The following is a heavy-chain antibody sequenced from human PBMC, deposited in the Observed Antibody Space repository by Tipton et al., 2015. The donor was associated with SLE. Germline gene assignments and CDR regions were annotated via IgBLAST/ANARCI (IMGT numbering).Heavy chain of an antibody. CDR2: ISDVGRKK. J-gene: IGHJ4*02. CDR1: GFTFSGYG. V-gene: IGHV3-33*01. CDR3: AREREISNGFDY. D-gene: IGHD2/OR15-2a*01. Sequence: RSLRLSCAASGFTFSGYGTHWVRQAPGRGLEWVAFISDVGRKKYYADSVKGRFTISRDNAKNSLYLQMNSLRAEDTAVYYCAREREISNGFDYWGQGTLVTVSS.